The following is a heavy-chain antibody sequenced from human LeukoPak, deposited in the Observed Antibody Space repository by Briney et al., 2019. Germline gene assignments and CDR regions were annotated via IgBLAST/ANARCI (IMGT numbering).Heavy chain of an antibody. CDR1: GFTFSSYS. J-gene: IGHJ4*02. CDR2: ISSSSSTI. V-gene: IGHV3-48*01. D-gene: IGHD3-9*01. Sequence: GGSLRLSCAASGFTFSSYSMNWVRQAPGKGLEWVSYISSSSSTIYYADSVKGRFTISRDNAKNSLYLQMNSLRVEDTAVYYCARTWGHYDILTGYYNVRDHYFDYWGQGTLVTVSS. CDR3: ARTWGHYDILTGYYNVRDHYFDY.